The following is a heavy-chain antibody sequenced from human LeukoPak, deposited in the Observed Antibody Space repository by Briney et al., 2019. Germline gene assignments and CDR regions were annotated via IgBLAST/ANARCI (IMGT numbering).Heavy chain of an antibody. V-gene: IGHV3-9*01. CDR3: AKQAASGQLLVYYFDY. D-gene: IGHD6-19*01. Sequence: GGSLRLSCAASGFTFDDYAMHWVRQAPGKGLEWVSGISWNSGSIGYADSVKGRFTISRDNAKNSLYLQMNSLRAEDTALYYCAKQAASGQLLVYYFDYWGQGTLVTVSS. CDR1: GFTFDDYA. J-gene: IGHJ4*02. CDR2: ISWNSGSI.